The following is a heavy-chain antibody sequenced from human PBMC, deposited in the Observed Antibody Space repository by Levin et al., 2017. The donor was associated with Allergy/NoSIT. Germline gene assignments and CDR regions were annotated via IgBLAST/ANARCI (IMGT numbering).Heavy chain of an antibody. CDR3: ARGYCTTTNCFEYFHH. CDR1: GYTFTGYY. J-gene: IGHJ1*01. Sequence: ASVKVSCKASGYTFTGYYLHWVRQAPGQGLEWMGWINSNSGGTNYAQKFQGRVTVTRDTPLSTAYMELSGLRSDDTAMYYCARGYCTTTNCFEYFHHWGQGTLVTVSS. V-gene: IGHV1-2*02. D-gene: IGHD2-8*01. CDR2: INSNSGGT.